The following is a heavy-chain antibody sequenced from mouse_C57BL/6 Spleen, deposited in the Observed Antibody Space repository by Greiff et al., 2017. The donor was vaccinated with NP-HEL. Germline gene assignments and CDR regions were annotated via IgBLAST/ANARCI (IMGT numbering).Heavy chain of an antibody. CDR2: IYPGDGDT. D-gene: IGHD1-1*02. CDR3: ARGVYYGTYYAMDY. Sequence: QVQLQQSGAELVKPGASVKISCKASGYAFSSYWMNWVKQRPGKGLEWIGQIYPGDGDTNYNGKFKGKATLTADKSSSTAYMQLSSLTSEDSAVYFCARGVYYGTYYAMDYRGQGTSVTASS. J-gene: IGHJ4*01. CDR1: GYAFSSYW. V-gene: IGHV1-80*01.